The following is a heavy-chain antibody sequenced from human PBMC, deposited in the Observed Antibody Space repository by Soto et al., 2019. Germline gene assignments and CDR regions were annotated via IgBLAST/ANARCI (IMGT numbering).Heavy chain of an antibody. V-gene: IGHV4-31*03. CDR2: IYYSGST. Sequence: QVQLQESGPGLVKPSQTLSLTCTVSGGSISSGGYYWSWIRQHPGKGLEWIGYIYYSGSTYYNPSLKSRVTISVDTSKNQFSLKLSSVTAADTAVYYCARRFTIEYSSWSRAFDIWGQGTMVTVSS. D-gene: IGHD6-6*01. CDR3: ARRFTIEYSSWSRAFDI. J-gene: IGHJ3*02. CDR1: GGSISSGGYY.